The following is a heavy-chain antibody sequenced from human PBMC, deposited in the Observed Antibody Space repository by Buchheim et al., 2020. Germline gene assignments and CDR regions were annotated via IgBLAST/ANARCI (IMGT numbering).Heavy chain of an antibody. V-gene: IGHV2-70*04. CDR3: ARTSGYSGYDENYGMDV. D-gene: IGHD5-12*01. Sequence: QVTLKESGPALVKPTQTLTLTCTFSGFSLSTSGMRVSWIRQPPGKALEWLARIDWDDDKFYSTSLKTRLTISKDTSKNQLVLTMTNTDPVDTATYYCARTSGYSGYDENYGMDVWGQGTT. CDR2: IDWDDDK. J-gene: IGHJ6*02. CDR1: GFSLSTSGMR.